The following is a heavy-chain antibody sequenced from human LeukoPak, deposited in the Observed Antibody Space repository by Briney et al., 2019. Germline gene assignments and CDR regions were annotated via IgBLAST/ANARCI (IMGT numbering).Heavy chain of an antibody. V-gene: IGHV4-39*01. CDR3: ARHVGAAPFDY. CDR1: GGSISSSSYY. J-gene: IGHJ4*02. D-gene: IGHD6-13*01. CDR2: IYYSGST. Sequence: PSETLSLTCTVSGGSISSSSYYWGWIRQPPGKGLEWIGSIYYSGSTYYNPSLKSRVTISVDTSKNQFSLKLSSVTAADTAVYYCARHVGAAPFDYWGQGTLVTVSS.